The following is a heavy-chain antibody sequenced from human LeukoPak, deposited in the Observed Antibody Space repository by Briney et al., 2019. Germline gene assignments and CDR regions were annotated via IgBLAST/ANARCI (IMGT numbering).Heavy chain of an antibody. CDR2: IYHSGST. D-gene: IGHD1-1*01. V-gene: IGHV4-4*02. J-gene: IGHJ4*02. CDR1: GGSISSSNW. CDR3: ARASHWNQLHYFDY. Sequence: KSSETLSLTCAVSGGSISSSNWWSWVRQPPGKGLEWIGEIYHSGSTNYNPSLKSRVTISADKSKNQFSLKLSSVTAADTAVYYCARASHWNQLHYFDYWGQGTLVTVSS.